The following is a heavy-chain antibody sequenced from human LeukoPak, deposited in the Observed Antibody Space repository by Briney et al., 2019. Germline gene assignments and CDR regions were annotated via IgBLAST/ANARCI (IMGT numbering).Heavy chain of an antibody. CDR3: AKSQLEDFRGPGVRYDP. J-gene: IGHJ5*02. CDR2: ISGSGGST. V-gene: IGHV3-23*01. Sequence: GGSLRLSCAASGFTFSSYAMSWVRQAPGKGLEWVSAISGSGGSTYYADSVKGRFTISRDNSKNTLYLQMNSLRAEDTAVYYCAKSQLEDFRGPGVRYDPWGQGTLVTVSS. D-gene: IGHD3-10*01. CDR1: GFTFSSYA.